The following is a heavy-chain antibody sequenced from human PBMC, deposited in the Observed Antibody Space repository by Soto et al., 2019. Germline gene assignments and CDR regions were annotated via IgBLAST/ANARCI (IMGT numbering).Heavy chain of an antibody. J-gene: IGHJ5*02. CDR1: GYTFTNFG. CDR3: ARGGPPIKS. Sequence: QVHLVQSGAEVKKPGASVKVSCTASGYTFTNFGISWVRQAPGQGLDWMGWISAYNGNTNYAQKCQGRVTMTTDTSTSTAYRELRSLRSDDTAVDYCARGGPPIKSWGQGTLVTVSS. V-gene: IGHV1-18*01. D-gene: IGHD5-12*01. CDR2: ISAYNGNT.